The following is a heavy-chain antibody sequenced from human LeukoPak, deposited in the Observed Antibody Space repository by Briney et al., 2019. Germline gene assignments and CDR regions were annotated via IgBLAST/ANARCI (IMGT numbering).Heavy chain of an antibody. CDR2: IKQDGSEK. CDR1: GFTFDNYW. J-gene: IGHJ4*02. CDR3: ATCSGWYSNFDY. V-gene: IGHV3-7*01. D-gene: IGHD6-19*01. Sequence: GGSLRLSCAASGFTFDNYWMSWVRQAPGKGLEWVASIKQDGSEKYYVDSVKGRFTISRDNAKNSLYLQMNSLRAEDTAAYYCATCSGWYSNFDYWGQGALVTVSS.